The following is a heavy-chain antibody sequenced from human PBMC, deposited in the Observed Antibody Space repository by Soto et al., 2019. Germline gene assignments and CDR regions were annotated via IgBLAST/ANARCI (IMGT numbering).Heavy chain of an antibody. V-gene: IGHV3-21*01. Sequence: GGSLRLSCTASGFTFSSYSMNWVRQAPGKGLEWVSSISSSSSHIYYVDLVKGRFTVSRDNAKNSVYLQMNSLRAEDTAVYYCTREITASDYWGQGNLDTVSS. CDR3: TREITASDY. CDR2: ISSSSSHI. CDR1: GFTFSSYS. J-gene: IGHJ4*02.